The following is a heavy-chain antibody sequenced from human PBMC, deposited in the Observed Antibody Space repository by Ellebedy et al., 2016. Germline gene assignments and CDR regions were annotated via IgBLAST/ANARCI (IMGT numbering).Heavy chain of an antibody. CDR2: IYHSGTT. D-gene: IGHD6-19*01. CDR3: ARGPTSGIAVHYYGMDV. V-gene: IGHV4-4*02. CDR1: GGSISSGNW. J-gene: IGHJ6*02. Sequence: SETLSLTCAVSGGSISSGNWWSWVRPPPGKGLEWIGEIYHSGTTNYNPSLKSRVTISVDKSKNQFSLKVTSVTAADTAVYYCARGPTSGIAVHYYGMDVWGQGTTVTVSS.